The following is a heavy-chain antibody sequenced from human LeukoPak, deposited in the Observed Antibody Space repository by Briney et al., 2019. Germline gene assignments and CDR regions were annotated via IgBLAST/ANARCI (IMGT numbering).Heavy chain of an antibody. J-gene: IGHJ3*02. CDR1: GGSFSGYY. V-gene: IGHV4-34*01. CDR2: INHSGST. Sequence: PETLSLTCAVYGGSFSGYYWSWIRQPPGKGLEWIGEINHSGSTNYNPSLKSRVTISVDTSKNQFSLKLSSVTAADTAVYYCARGDPMETRAFDIWGQGTMVTVSS. D-gene: IGHD3-3*01. CDR3: ARGDPMETRAFDI.